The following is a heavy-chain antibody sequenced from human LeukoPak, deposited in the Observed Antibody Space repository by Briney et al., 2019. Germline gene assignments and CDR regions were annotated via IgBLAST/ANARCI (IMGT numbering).Heavy chain of an antibody. J-gene: IGHJ4*02. CDR2: ISAYNGNT. CDR3: ARLDYYDSSGYPLPFDY. CDR1: GYTFTSYG. V-gene: IGHV1-18*01. D-gene: IGHD3-22*01. Sequence: ASVKVSCKASGYTFTSYGISWVRQAPGQGREWMGWISAYNGNTNYAQKLQGRVTMTTDTSTSTAYMELRSLKTDDTAGYYCARLDYYDSSGYPLPFDYWGQGTLVTVSS.